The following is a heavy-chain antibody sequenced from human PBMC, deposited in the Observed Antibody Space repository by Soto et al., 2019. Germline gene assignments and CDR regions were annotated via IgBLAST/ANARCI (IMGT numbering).Heavy chain of an antibody. D-gene: IGHD3-22*01. CDR2: VKREADGGTT. V-gene: IGHV3-15*01. CDR1: GFTFADAW. J-gene: IGHJ4*02. Sequence: EMQLVESGGGLVKPGGSLRLSCAASGFTFADAWMCWVRQAPGRGRAWVGLVKREADGGTTDYAAPVKGRKTISRDASKNTLYLQRNSLKTEDTAVYYCTTGLSNCYYNCDYWGQGTPVTVSS. CDR3: TTGLSNCYYNCDY.